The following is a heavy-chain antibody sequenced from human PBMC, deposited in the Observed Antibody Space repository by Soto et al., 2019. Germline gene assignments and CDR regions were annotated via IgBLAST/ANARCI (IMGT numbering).Heavy chain of an antibody. CDR1: GDSITSNVW. D-gene: IGHD2-15*01. V-gene: IGHV4-4*02. CDR3: ARDAALTGEADIFDY. Sequence: QVHLQESGPGLVKASGTLSLTCAVSGDSITSNVWWSWIRQSPGKGLEWIGEDYHNGLTNYNPSLKSRVTMSTDTSKKQFSLKLTSVTAADTAIYYCARDAALTGEADIFDYWGQGTLVTVSS. CDR2: DYHNGLT. J-gene: IGHJ4*02.